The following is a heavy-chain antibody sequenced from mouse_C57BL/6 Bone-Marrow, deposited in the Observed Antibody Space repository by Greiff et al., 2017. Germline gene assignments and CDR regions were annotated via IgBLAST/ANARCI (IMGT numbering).Heavy chain of an antibody. CDR1: GFNIKNTY. V-gene: IGHV14-3*01. J-gene: IGHJ4*01. CDR2: IDPANGNT. CDR3: ARSYYGSSYYYAMDY. D-gene: IGHD1-1*01. Sequence: EVQLQESVAELVRPGASVKLSCAASGFNIKNTYMHWVKQRPEQGLEWIGRIDPANGNTKYAPKFQGKATITADTSSNTAYLQLSSLTSEDTAIYYCARSYYGSSYYYAMDYWGQGTSVTVSS.